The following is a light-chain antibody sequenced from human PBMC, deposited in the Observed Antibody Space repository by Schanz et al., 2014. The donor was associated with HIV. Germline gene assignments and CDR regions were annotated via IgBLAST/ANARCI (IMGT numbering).Light chain of an antibody. CDR1: QSVSSTY. V-gene: IGKV3-15*01. Sequence: IVLTQSPGTLSFSPGERATLSCRASQSVSSTYLAWYQQKPGQAPRLLIYRASTRATGIPARFSGSGSGTEFTLTISSLLSEDFAIYYCQQFNNWPPEGTFGQGTKVELK. CDR2: RAS. CDR3: QQFNNWPPEGT. J-gene: IGKJ1*01.